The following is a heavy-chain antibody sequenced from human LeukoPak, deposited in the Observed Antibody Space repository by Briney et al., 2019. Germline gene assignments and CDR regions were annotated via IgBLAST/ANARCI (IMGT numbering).Heavy chain of an antibody. CDR1: GGSISSGSYY. V-gene: IGHV4-61*02. J-gene: IGHJ6*03. D-gene: IGHD2-2*01. CDR3: ASGVTRRPDYYYYMDV. Sequence: PSETLSLTCTVSGGSISSGSYYWSWIRQPAGKGLEWIGRIYTSGSTNYNPSLKSRVTISVDTSKNQFSLKLSSVTAADTAVYYCASGVTRRPDYYYYMDVWGKGTTVTVSS. CDR2: IYTSGST.